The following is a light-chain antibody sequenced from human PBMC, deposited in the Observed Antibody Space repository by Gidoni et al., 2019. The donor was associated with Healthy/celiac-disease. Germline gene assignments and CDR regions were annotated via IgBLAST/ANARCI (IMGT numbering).Light chain of an antibody. V-gene: IGLV2-8*01. CDR1: SSHVGGYNY. CDR3: SSYAGSNNVV. Sequence: QSALTQPPSASGSPGQPVTISCTGTSSHVGGYNYVSWYQQHPGKAPKLMIYEVSKRPSGVPDRFSGSKSGNTASLTVSGLQAEDEADYYCSSYAGSNNVVFGGGTKLTVL. J-gene: IGLJ2*01. CDR2: EVS.